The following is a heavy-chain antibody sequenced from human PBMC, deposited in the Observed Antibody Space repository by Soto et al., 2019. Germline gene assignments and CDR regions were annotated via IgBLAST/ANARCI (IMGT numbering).Heavy chain of an antibody. J-gene: IGHJ5*02. CDR1: GFTFDDYG. CDR2: INWNGGST. CDR3: ARDLGHNYGDYIWFDP. V-gene: IGHV3-20*01. Sequence: EVQLVESEGGVVRPGGSLRLSCAASGFTFDDYGMSWVRQAPGKGLEWVSGINWNGGSTGYADSVKGRFTISRDNAKNSLYLQMNSLRAEDTALYHCARDLGHNYGDYIWFDPWGQGTLVTVSS. D-gene: IGHD4-17*01.